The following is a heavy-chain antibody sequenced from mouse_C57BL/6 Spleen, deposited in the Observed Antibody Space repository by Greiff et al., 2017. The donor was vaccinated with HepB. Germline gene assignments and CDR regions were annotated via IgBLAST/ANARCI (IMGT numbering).Heavy chain of an antibody. D-gene: IGHD1-1*01. CDR3: TPSTGGY. CDR1: GFNIKDDY. V-gene: IGHV14-4*01. J-gene: IGHJ2*01. CDR2: IDPENGDT. Sequence: VQLQQSGAELVRPGASVKLSCTASGFNIKDDYMHWVKQRPEQGLEWIGWIDPENGDTEYASKFQGKATITADTSSNTAYLQLSSLTSEDTAVYYCTPSTGGYWGQGTTLTVSS.